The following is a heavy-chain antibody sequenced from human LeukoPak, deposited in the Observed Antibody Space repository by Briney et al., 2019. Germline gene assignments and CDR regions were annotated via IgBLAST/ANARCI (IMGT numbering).Heavy chain of an antibody. J-gene: IGHJ4*02. V-gene: IGHV1-18*04. CDR2: ISIYNGNR. CDR3: ARDRSGYCSGGSCPYYFDF. D-gene: IGHD2-15*01. CDR1: GYTFTSYG. Sequence: GASVKVSCKASGYTFTSYGISWVRQAPGQGLEWMGWISIYNGNRNYPQKFQGRVTLTTDTSTSTAYMELRSLTSDDTAVYYCARDRSGYCSGGSCPYYFDFWGQGTLVTVSS.